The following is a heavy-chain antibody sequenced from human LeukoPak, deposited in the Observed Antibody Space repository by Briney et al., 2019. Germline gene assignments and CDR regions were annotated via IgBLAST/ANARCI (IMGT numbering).Heavy chain of an antibody. V-gene: IGHV4-34*01. Sequence: PSETLSLTCAVYGGSFSGYYWSWICQPPGKGLEWIGKINHSGSTNYNPSLKSRVTISVDTSKNQFSLKLSSVTAADTAVYYCARGITTVVTLNWFDPWGQGTLVTVSS. CDR3: ARGITTVVTLNWFDP. CDR2: INHSGST. J-gene: IGHJ5*02. D-gene: IGHD4-23*01. CDR1: GGSFSGYY.